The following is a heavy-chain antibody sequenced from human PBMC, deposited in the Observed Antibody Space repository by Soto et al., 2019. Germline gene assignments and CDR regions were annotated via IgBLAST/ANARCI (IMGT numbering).Heavy chain of an antibody. CDR1: GGSISSSSYY. CDR2: IYYSGST. Sequence: QLQLQESGPGLVKPSETLSLTCTVSGGSISSSSYYWGWIRQPPGKGLEWIGSIYYSGSTYYNPSLKSRVTISVDTYKNQSSLKLSSVTAADTAVYYCARLNSGSYYYYGMDVWGQGTTVTVSS. V-gene: IGHV4-39*01. CDR3: ARLNSGSYYYYGMDV. J-gene: IGHJ6*02. D-gene: IGHD1-26*01.